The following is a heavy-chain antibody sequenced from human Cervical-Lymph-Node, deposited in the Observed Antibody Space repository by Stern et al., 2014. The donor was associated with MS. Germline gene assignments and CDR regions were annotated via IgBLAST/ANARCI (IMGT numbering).Heavy chain of an antibody. J-gene: IGHJ6*02. CDR3: ARHTPYSNYVGNYYGMDV. CDR2: IYPGDSDT. Sequence: EVQLVESGAEVKKPGESLKISCKGSGYSFTSYWIGWVRQMPGKGLEWMGIIYPGDSDTRYSPSFQGQVTISADKSISTAYLQWSSLKASDTAMYYCARHTPYSNYVGNYYGMDVWGQGTTVTVSS. V-gene: IGHV5-51*01. D-gene: IGHD4-11*01. CDR1: GYSFTSYW.